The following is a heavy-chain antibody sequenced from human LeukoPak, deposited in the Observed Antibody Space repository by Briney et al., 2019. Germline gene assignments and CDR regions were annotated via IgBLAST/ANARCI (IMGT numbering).Heavy chain of an antibody. V-gene: IGHV4-31*03. CDR2: IYYSGST. J-gene: IGHJ4*02. CDR1: GGXISSGGYY. Sequence: SQTLSLTCSVSGGXISSGGYYWSWIRQHPGKGLEWIGYIYYSGSTYYNPSLKSRVTISVKTSKNQFSLRLNSVTAADTAVYYCARRGWDSYSYYFDYWGQGTLVTVSS. D-gene: IGHD1-26*01. CDR3: ARRGWDSYSYYFDY.